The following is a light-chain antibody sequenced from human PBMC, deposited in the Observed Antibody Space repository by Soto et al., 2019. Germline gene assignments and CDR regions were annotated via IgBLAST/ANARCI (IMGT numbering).Light chain of an antibody. Sequence: QAVVTQPPSASATPGQGVTISCSGSSSNIGRDAVTWYQQLPGSAPKLLIHNNDQRPSGVPDRFSGSRSGTSASLAISGLQSEDEADYHCAVWDGSLNAWVFGGGTKLTVL. CDR3: AVWDGSLNAWV. CDR1: SSNIGRDA. V-gene: IGLV1-44*01. CDR2: NND. J-gene: IGLJ3*02.